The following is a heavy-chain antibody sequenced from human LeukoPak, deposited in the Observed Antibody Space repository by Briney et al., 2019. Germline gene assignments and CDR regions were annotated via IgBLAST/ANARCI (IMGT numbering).Heavy chain of an antibody. CDR3: AISERLAY. J-gene: IGHJ4*02. Sequence: SETLSLTCTVSGGSISSSSYYWGWIRQPPGKGLEWIGSIYYSGSTYYNPSLKSRVTISVDTSKNQFSLKLSSVTAADTAVYYCAISERLAYWGQGTLVTVSS. CDR2: IYYSGST. CDR1: GGSISSSSYY. D-gene: IGHD1-26*01. V-gene: IGHV4-39*01.